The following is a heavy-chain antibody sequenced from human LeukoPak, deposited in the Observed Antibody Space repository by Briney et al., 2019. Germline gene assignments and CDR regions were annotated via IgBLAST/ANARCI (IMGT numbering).Heavy chain of an antibody. CDR3: ARSSHRSNYGMDV. CDR1: GGSISGYY. CDR2: IYHSGST. Sequence: SETLSLTCTVSGGSISGYYWSWIRQPPGKGLEWIGNIYHSGSTNYNPSLKSRVTISVDTSKNQFSLKLSSLTAADTAVYFCARSSHRSNYGMDVWGQGTTVTVSS. V-gene: IGHV4-59*08. D-gene: IGHD3-16*02. J-gene: IGHJ6*02.